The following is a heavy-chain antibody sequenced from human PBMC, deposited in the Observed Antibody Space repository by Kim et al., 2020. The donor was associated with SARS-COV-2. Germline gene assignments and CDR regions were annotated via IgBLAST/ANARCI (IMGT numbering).Heavy chain of an antibody. CDR2: ISSSSSYI. D-gene: IGHD2-21*02. V-gene: IGHV3-21*01. Sequence: GGSLRLSCAASGFTFSSYSMNWVRQAPGKGLEWVSSISSSSSYIYYADSVKGRFTISRDNAKNSLYLQMNSLRAEDTAVYYCARAIIGSICGGDCYLDYWGQGTLVTVSS. CDR1: GFTFSSYS. J-gene: IGHJ4*02. CDR3: ARAIIGSICGGDCYLDY.